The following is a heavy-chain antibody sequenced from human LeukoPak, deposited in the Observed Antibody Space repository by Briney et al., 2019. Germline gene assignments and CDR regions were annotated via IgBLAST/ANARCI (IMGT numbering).Heavy chain of an antibody. CDR1: GYTFTGYY. CDR3: ARDLWGLGIAVAGTGGY. D-gene: IGHD6-19*01. J-gene: IGHJ4*02. CDR2: INPNSGGT. V-gene: IGHV1-2*02. Sequence: ASVTVSCKASGYTFTGYYMHWVRQAPGQGLEWMGWINPNSGGTNYAQKFQGRVTMTRDTSISTAYMELSRLRSDDTAVYYCARDLWGLGIAVAGTGGYWGQGTLVTVSS.